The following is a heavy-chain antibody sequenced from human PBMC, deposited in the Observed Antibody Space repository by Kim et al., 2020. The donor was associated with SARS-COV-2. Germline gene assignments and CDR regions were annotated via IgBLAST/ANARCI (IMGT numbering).Heavy chain of an antibody. Sequence: SETLSLTCAVYGGSFSGYYWSWIRQPPGKGLEWIGEINHSGSTNYNPSLKSRVTISVDTSKNQFSLKLSSVTAADTAVYYCARVVKVGYRVDGTADYWGQGTLVTVSS. D-gene: IGHD6-13*01. J-gene: IGHJ4*02. CDR1: GGSFSGYY. V-gene: IGHV4-34*01. CDR3: ARVVKVGYRVDGTADY. CDR2: INHSGST.